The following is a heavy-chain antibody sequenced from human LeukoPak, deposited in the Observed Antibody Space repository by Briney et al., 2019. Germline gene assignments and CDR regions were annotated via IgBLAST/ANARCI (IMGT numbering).Heavy chain of an antibody. CDR1: GYTFTSYN. D-gene: IGHD6-6*01. V-gene: IGHV1-46*01. CDR3: ARAAGRRSSLIY. Sequence: ASVRVSCKASGYTFTSYNIHWVRQAPGQGREWMGIINPSGGSTSYAQKFKGRVTMTMDMSTSPVYMELSSVRSEDTAVYYCARAAGRRSSLIYWGQGTLVTVSS. J-gene: IGHJ4*02. CDR2: INPSGGST.